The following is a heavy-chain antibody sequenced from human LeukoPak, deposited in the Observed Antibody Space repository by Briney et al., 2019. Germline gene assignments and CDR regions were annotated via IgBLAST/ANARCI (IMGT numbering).Heavy chain of an antibody. D-gene: IGHD5-24*01. CDR1: GGSISSYY. V-gene: IGHV4-59*01. Sequence: SETLSLTCTVSGGSISSYYWSWIRHPPGKGLEWIGYIYYSGSTNYNPSLKSRVTISVDTSKNQFSLKLSSVTAADTAVYYCARRGYIPTASQTLDYWGQGTLVSVSS. CDR2: IYYSGST. J-gene: IGHJ4*02. CDR3: ARRGYIPTASQTLDY.